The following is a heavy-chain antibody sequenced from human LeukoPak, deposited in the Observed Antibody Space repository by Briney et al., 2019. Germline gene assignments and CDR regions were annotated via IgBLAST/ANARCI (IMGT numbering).Heavy chain of an antibody. J-gene: IGHJ4*02. CDR2: FDPEDGET. V-gene: IGHV1-24*01. CDR3: AGDYQTFRDAFDI. CDR1: GYTLTELS. Sequence: GASVKVSCTVSGYTLTELSMHWVRQAPGKGLEWMGGFDPEDGETIYAQKFQGRVTMTEDTSTDTAYMELSSLRSEDTAVYYCAGDYQTFRDAFDIWGQGTLVTVSS. D-gene: IGHD4-17*01.